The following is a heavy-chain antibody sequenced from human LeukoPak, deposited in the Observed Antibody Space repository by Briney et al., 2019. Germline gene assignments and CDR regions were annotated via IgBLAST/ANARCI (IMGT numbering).Heavy chain of an antibody. CDR1: GDSISNILYY. V-gene: IGHV4-39*07. J-gene: IGHJ5*02. Sequence: SETLSLTCSVSGDSISNILYYWAWIRQPPGKGLEWIGSISYSGNTFFSPSLKSRVTISVDTSKNCFSLKLTSVTAADTALYYCARDSAAITGTGDWFDPWGQGTLVTVSS. CDR3: ARDSAAITGTGDWFDP. CDR2: ISYSGNT. D-gene: IGHD1-20*01.